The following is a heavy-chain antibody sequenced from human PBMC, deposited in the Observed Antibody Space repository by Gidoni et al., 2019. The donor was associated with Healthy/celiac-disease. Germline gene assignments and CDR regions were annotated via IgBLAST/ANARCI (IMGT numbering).Heavy chain of an antibody. J-gene: IGHJ4*02. Sequence: QVQLVESGGGVVQPGRSLRLSCAASGFTFSSYGMHWVRQAPGKGLEWVAVIWYDGSNKYYADSVKGRFTISRDNSKNTLYLQMNSLRAEDTAVYYCARDLGGYVGLDYWGQGTLVTVSS. CDR2: IWYDGSNK. CDR1: GFTFSSYG. CDR3: ARDLGGYVGLDY. D-gene: IGHD2-15*01. V-gene: IGHV3-33*01.